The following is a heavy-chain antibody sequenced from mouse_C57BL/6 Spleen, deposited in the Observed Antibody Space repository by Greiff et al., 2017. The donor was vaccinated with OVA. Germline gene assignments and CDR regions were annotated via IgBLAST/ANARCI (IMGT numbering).Heavy chain of an antibody. CDR2: INPSNGGT. V-gene: IGHV1-53*01. CDR1: GYTFTSYW. D-gene: IGHD2-3*01. J-gene: IGHJ3*01. CDR3: AKQGIYDGYLFAY. Sequence: VQLQQPGTELVKPGASVKLSCKASGYTFTSYWMHWVKQRPGQGLEWIGNINPSNGGTNYNEKFKSKATLTVDKSSSTAYMQLSSLTSEDSAVYYCAKQGIYDGYLFAYWGQGTLVTVSA.